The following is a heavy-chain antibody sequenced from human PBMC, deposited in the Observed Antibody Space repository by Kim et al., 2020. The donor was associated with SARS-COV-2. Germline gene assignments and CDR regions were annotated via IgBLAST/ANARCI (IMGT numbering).Heavy chain of an antibody. CDR3: ARGFPIFSIAAAGWFDP. D-gene: IGHD6-13*01. V-gene: IGHV4-34*01. CDR2: INHSGST. CDR1: GGSFSGYY. Sequence: SETLSLTCAVYGGSFSGYYWSWIRQPPGKGLEWIGEINHSGSTNYNPSLKSRVTISVDTSKNQFSLKLSSVTAADTAVYYCARGFPIFSIAAAGWFDPWGQGTLVTVSS. J-gene: IGHJ5*02.